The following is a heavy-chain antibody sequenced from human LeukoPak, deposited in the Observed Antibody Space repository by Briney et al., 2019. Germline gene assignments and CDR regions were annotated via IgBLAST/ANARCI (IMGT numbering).Heavy chain of an antibody. CDR3: ARERVDYVWGSYPFRSVLSFDY. Sequence: PSETLSLTCAVYGGSFSGYYWSWIRQPPGKGLEWIGEINPSGSTYYNPSLKSRVTISVDTSKNQFSLKLSSVTAADTAVYYCARERVDYVWGSYPFRSVLSFDYWGQGTLVTVSS. CDR1: GGSFSGYY. D-gene: IGHD3-16*01. V-gene: IGHV4-34*01. CDR2: INPSGST. J-gene: IGHJ4*02.